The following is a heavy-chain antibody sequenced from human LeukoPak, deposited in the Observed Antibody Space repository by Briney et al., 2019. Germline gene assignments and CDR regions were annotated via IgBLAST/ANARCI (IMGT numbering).Heavy chain of an antibody. CDR2: WHDGSNK. CDR1: GFTFSNYG. CDR3: ARATSNIAVAGTGPDWYFDL. V-gene: IGHV3-33*01. Sequence: PGGSLRLSYAASGFTFSNYGMHWVRQAPGKGLEWVAIWHDGSNKYYADSVKGRFTISRDNSKNTLYLQMSSLRAEDTAVYYCARATSNIAVAGTGPDWYFDLWGRGTLVTVSS. J-gene: IGHJ2*01. D-gene: IGHD6-19*01.